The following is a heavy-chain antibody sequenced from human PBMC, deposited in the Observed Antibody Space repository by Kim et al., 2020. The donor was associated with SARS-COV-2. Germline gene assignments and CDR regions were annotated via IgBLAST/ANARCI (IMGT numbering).Heavy chain of an antibody. CDR3: ASHPRRGGYDSNPY. Sequence: SETLSLTCTVSGGSISSSSYYWGWIRQPPGKGLEWIGSIYYSGSTYYNPSLKSRVTISVDTSKNQFSLKLSSVTAADTAVYYCASHPRRGGYDSNPYWGQGTLVTVSS. D-gene: IGHD3-22*01. CDR1: GGSISSSSYY. J-gene: IGHJ4*02. CDR2: IYYSGST. V-gene: IGHV4-39*01.